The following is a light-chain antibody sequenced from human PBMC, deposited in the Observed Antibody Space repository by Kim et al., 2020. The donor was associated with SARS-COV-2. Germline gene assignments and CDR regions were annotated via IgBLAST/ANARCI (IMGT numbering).Light chain of an antibody. CDR3: QQTNSFPV. V-gene: IGKV1-12*01. CDR2: TAS. J-gene: IGKJ4*01. CDR1: RDISYW. Sequence: SAFVGDRVTITCRASRDISYWLAWYQQKAGRAPKLLIHTASTLQSGVPSRFSGSGSGTDFALTITSLQPEDLATYYCQQTNSFPVFGGGTKVDIK.